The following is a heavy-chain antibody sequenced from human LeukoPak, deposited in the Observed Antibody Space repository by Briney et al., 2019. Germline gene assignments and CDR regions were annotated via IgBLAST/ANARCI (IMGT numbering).Heavy chain of an antibody. J-gene: IGHJ4*02. CDR3: ARPTCSSTSCPLGY. CDR2: IIPIFGTA. V-gene: IGHV1-69*01. D-gene: IGHD2-2*01. CDR1: GGTFSSYA. Sequence: SVKVSCKASGGTFSSYAISWVRQAPGQGLEWMGGIIPIFGTANYAQKFQGRVTITADESTSTAYVELSSLRSQATAVYFSARPTCSSTSCPLGYSGEGTLVTVSP.